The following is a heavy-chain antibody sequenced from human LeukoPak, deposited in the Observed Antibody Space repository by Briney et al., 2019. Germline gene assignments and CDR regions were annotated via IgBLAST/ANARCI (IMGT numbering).Heavy chain of an antibody. D-gene: IGHD5-12*01. CDR1: GGTFSRYA. V-gene: IGHV1-69*13. Sequence: SVKVSCKASGGTFSRYAISCVRQAPGQGLEWMGGIIPIFGTANYAQKFQGRVTITADESTSTAYMEVSSLRSEDTAVYYCARAYSGYDFFDYWGQGILVTVSS. CDR3: ARAYSGYDFFDY. J-gene: IGHJ4*02. CDR2: IIPIFGTA.